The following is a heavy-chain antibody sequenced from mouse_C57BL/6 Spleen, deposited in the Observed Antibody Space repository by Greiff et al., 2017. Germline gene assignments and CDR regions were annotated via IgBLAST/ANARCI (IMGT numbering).Heavy chain of an antibody. Sequence: EVQLVESGEGLVKPGGSLKLSCAASGFTFSSYAMSWVRQTPEKRLEWVAYISSGGDYIYYADTVKGRFTISRDNARNTLYLQMSSLKSEDTAMYYCTRGHYGSGGFAYWGQGTLVTVSA. CDR3: TRGHYGSGGFAY. CDR1: GFTFSSYA. V-gene: IGHV5-9-1*02. D-gene: IGHD1-1*01. J-gene: IGHJ3*01. CDR2: ISSGGDYI.